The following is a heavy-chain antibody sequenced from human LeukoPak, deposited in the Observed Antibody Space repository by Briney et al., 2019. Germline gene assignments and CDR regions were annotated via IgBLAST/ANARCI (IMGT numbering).Heavy chain of an antibody. CDR1: GFTVSSNY. CDR2: IYSGGST. D-gene: IGHD4-23*01. V-gene: IGHV3-53*01. Sequence: PGGSLRLSCAASGFTVSSNYMSWVRGAPGKGLEWGSVIYSGGSTYYADSVKGRFTISRDNSKNTLYLQMNSLRAEDTAVYYCAKLPGRAAPYRGQGTLVTVSS. CDR3: AKLPGRAAPY. J-gene: IGHJ4*02.